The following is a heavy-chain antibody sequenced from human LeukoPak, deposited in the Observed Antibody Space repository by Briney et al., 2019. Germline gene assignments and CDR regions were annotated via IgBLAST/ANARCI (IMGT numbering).Heavy chain of an antibody. Sequence: PGRSLRLSCAASGFTFSSYGMHWVRQAPGKGLEWVAVISYDGSNKYYADSVKGRFTISRDNSKSTLYLQMNGLRAEDTAVYYCATVAGGSQPFDNWGQGTLVTVSS. V-gene: IGHV3-30*03. CDR3: ATVAGGSQPFDN. CDR2: ISYDGSNK. CDR1: GFTFSSYG. D-gene: IGHD4-23*01. J-gene: IGHJ4*02.